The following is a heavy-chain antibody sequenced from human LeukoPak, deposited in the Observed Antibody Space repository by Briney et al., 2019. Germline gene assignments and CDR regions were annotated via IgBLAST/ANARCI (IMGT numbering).Heavy chain of an antibody. CDR1: GFTFSSYA. Sequence: GRSLRLSCAASGFTFSSYAMHWVRQAPGKGLEWVAVISYDGSNEYYTDSVKGRFTISRDNSKNTLYLQMNSLRAEDTAVYYCAKDTNYDFWSGYGFDPWGQGTLVTVPS. CDR2: ISYDGSNE. J-gene: IGHJ5*02. D-gene: IGHD3-3*01. CDR3: AKDTNYDFWSGYGFDP. V-gene: IGHV3-30-3*01.